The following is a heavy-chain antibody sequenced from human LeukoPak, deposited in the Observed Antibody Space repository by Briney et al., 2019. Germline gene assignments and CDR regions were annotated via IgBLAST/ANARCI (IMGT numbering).Heavy chain of an antibody. CDR3: ARSSIRNWFDP. V-gene: IGHV4-59*01. J-gene: IGHJ5*02. Sequence: SETLSLTCTVSGGSTSSYYWSWIRQPPGKGLEWIGYIYYSGSTNYNPSLKSRVTISVDTSKNQFSLKLSSVTAADTAVYYCARSSIRNWFDPWGQGTLVTVSS. D-gene: IGHD3-3*02. CDR1: GGSTSSYY. CDR2: IYYSGST.